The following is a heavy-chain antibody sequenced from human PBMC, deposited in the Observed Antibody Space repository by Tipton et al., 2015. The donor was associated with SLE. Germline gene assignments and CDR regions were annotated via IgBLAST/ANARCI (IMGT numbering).Heavy chain of an antibody. CDR1: NGSINLYY. J-gene: IGHJ4*02. CDR2: VYYLGAT. CDR3: ARDRVRGVIHY. V-gene: IGHV4-59*12. D-gene: IGHD3-10*01. Sequence: TLSLTCTVSNGSINLYYWSWIRQSPGKGLEYIGHVYYLGATNYSPSFESRVAMSVDTSKNQFSLRLRSVTAADTATYFCARDRVRGVIHYWGQGTLVTVSS.